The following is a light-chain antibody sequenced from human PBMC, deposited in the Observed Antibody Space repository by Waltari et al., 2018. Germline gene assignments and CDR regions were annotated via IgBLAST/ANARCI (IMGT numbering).Light chain of an antibody. CDR2: DAS. J-gene: IGKJ3*01. V-gene: IGKV3-11*01. CDR3: QQRSNWPIT. Sequence: EIVLTQSQATLSLSPGERATLSCRASQSVGSYLAWYQQKPGQAPRLLIYDASNRATGMPARFSGSGSGTDFTLTISSLEPEDFAVYYCQQRSNWPITFGPGTKVDIK. CDR1: QSVGSY.